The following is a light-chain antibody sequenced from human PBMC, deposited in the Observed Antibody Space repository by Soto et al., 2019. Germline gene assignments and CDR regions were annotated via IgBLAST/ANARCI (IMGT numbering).Light chain of an antibody. Sequence: HGVVTREAHPKGVARGGSTLPCRPPPGAVTSVHYPFWFQQRPGQAPRTLIYDTNNKHSWTPARFSGSLLGGKAALTLSGAQPEDEADYYCLLSYSGAYVFGTGTKVTVL. CDR3: LLSYSGAYV. CDR2: DTN. CDR1: PGAVTSVHY. J-gene: IGLJ1*01. V-gene: IGLV7-46*01.